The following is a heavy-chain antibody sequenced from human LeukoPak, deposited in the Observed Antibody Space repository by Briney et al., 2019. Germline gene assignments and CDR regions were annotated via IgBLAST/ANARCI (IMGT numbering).Heavy chain of an antibody. Sequence: SETLSLTCTVSGGSISSYYWSWIRQPPGKGLEWIGYIYYSGSTNYNPSLKSRVTISVDTSKNQFSLKLSSVTAADTAVYCCARHASCGSCYSDYFDYWGQGTLVTVSS. CDR2: IYYSGST. V-gene: IGHV4-59*08. CDR3: ARHASCGSCYSDYFDY. CDR1: GGSISSYY. D-gene: IGHD2-15*01. J-gene: IGHJ4*02.